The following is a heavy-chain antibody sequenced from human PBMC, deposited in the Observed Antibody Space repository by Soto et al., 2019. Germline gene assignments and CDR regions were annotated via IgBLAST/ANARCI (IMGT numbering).Heavy chain of an antibody. J-gene: IGHJ4*02. Sequence: ASVTVSCQASGYTFTSYGISLVRQAPRQGLEWMGWISAYNGNTNYAQKLQGRVTMTTDTSTSTAYMELRSLRSDDTAVYYCARDHSRFASKGYNWNGKQFDYWGQGTLVTVSS. V-gene: IGHV1-18*01. CDR3: ARDHSRFASKGYNWNGKQFDY. CDR2: ISAYNGNT. CDR1: GYTFTSYG. D-gene: IGHD1-1*01.